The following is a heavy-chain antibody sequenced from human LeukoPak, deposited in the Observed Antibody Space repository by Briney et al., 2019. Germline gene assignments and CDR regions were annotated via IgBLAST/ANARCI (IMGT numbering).Heavy chain of an antibody. D-gene: IGHD5-18*01. V-gene: IGHV4-61*02. J-gene: IGHJ4*02. CDR3: ARDEAIGHFDY. CDR2: IYTSGST. CDR1: GGSISSGSYY. Sequence: SQTLSLTCTVSGGSISSGSYYWSWIRQPAGKGLEWIGRIYTSGSTNYNPSLKSRVTISVDTSKNQFSLKLSSVTAADTAVYYCARDEAIGHFDYWGQGTLVTVSS.